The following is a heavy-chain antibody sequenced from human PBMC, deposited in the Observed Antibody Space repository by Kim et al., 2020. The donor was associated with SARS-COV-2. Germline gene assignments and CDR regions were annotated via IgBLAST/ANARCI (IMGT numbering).Heavy chain of an antibody. Sequence: ASVKVSCKASGYTFTSYAMNWVRQAPGQGLEWMGWINTNTGNPTYAQGFTGRFVFSLDTSVSTAYLQISSLKAEDTAVYYCARDPGEQYSSSWYLYFDLWGRGTLVTVSS. CDR2: INTNTGNP. V-gene: IGHV7-4-1*02. CDR3: ARDPGEQYSSSWYLYFDL. CDR1: GYTFTSYA. D-gene: IGHD6-13*01. J-gene: IGHJ2*01.